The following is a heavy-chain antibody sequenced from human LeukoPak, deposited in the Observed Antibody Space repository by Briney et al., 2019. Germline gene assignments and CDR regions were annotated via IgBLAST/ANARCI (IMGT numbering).Heavy chain of an antibody. J-gene: IGHJ4*02. CDR1: GGSISSYY. V-gene: IGHV4-59*01. D-gene: IGHD2-2*01. Sequence: SETLSLTCTISGGSISSYYWSWIRQPPGKGLEWIGYIYYSGSTNYNPSLKSRVTISVDTSKNQFSLKLSSVTAADTAVYYCAKAGERLCTSCRFDYWGQGTLLTVSS. CDR3: AKAGERLCTSCRFDY. CDR2: IYYSGST.